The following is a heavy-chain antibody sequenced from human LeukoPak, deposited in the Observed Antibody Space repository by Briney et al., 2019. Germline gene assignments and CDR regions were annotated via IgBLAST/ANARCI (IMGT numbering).Heavy chain of an antibody. D-gene: IGHD3-3*01. CDR1: GYTFTSYD. CDR3: ARGHSPVLRFLEWLPAYYMDV. J-gene: IGHJ6*03. CDR2: MNPNSGNT. Sequence: ASVKVSCKASGYTFTSYDINWVRRATGQGLEWMGWMNPNSGNTGYAQKFQGRVTMTRNTSISTAYMELSSLRSEGTAVYYCARGHSPVLRFLEWLPAYYMDVWGKGTTVTVSS. V-gene: IGHV1-8*01.